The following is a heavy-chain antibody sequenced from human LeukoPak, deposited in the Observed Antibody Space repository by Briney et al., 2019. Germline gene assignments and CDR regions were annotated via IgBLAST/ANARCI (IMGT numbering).Heavy chain of an antibody. V-gene: IGHV4-30-4*01. Sequence: SQTLSLTCTVSGGSISSGDYYWSWIRQPPGKGLEWIGYIYYSGSTYYNPSLKSRVTISVDTSKNQFSLKLSSVTAADTAVYYCAREIWTENGGILDYWGQGTLVTVSS. CDR2: IYYSGST. CDR1: GGSISSGDYY. J-gene: IGHJ4*02. D-gene: IGHD4-23*01. CDR3: AREIWTENGGILDY.